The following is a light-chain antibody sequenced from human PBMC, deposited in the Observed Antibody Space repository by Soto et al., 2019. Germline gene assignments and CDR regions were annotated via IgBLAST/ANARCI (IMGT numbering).Light chain of an antibody. J-gene: IGLJ1*01. CDR1: SSDVGGYNY. Sequence: QSALTQIPSASGSPGQSVVVSCTGTSSDVGGYNYVSWYQQHPGRAPKFMIYDVTKRPSGVPDRFSGSKSGNTASLTISGLQVEDEADYYCCSYAGSYFVFGTGTKVTVL. CDR3: CSYAGSYFV. V-gene: IGLV2-11*01. CDR2: DVT.